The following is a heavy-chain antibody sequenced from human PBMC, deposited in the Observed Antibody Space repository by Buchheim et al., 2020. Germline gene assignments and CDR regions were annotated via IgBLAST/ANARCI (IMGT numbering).Heavy chain of an antibody. D-gene: IGHD3-3*01. CDR1: GGSISSGDYY. V-gene: IGHV4-30-4*01. CDR2: IYYSGST. J-gene: IGHJ4*02. CDR3: ARGTVGYDFWSGYLMSQHYFDY. Sequence: QVQLQESGPGLVKPSQTLSLTCTVSGGSISSGDYYWSWIRQPPGKGLEWIGYIYYSGSTYYNPSLKSRVTISVDTSKNQFSLKLSSVTAADTAVYYCARGTVGYDFWSGYLMSQHYFDYWGQGTL.